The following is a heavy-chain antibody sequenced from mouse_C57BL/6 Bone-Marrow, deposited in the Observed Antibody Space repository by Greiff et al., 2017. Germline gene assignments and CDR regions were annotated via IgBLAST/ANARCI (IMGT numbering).Heavy chain of an antibody. J-gene: IGHJ3*01. CDR3: TRVYDSWFAY. Sequence: EVQLQQSGAELVRPGASVKLSCTASGFNIKDDYMHWVKQRPEQGLEWIGWIDPENGDTEYASKFQGKATITADTSSNTAYLQLSSLTSEDTAVYYCTRVYDSWFAYWGQGTLVTVSA. D-gene: IGHD2-3*01. V-gene: IGHV14-4*01. CDR2: IDPENGDT. CDR1: GFNIKDDY.